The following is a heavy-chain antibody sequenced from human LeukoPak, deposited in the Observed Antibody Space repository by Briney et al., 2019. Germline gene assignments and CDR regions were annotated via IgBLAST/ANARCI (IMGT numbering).Heavy chain of an antibody. CDR2: LSNTENS. J-gene: IGHJ4*02. V-gene: IGHV3-66*01. CDR1: GFSVRGSF. D-gene: IGHD2-15*01. CDR3: AKDPPLGYCSGGSCYSGFDY. Sequence: PGGSLRLSCAASGFSVRGSFMNWVRQAPGKGLEWVSLLSNTENSFYADSVKGRFTLSRDNSKNTLYPQMNSLRGEDTAVYYCAKDPPLGYCSGGSCYSGFDYWGQGTLVTVSS.